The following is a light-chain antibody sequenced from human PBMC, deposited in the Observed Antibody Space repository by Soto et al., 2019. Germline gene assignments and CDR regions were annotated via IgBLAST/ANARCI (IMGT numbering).Light chain of an antibody. J-gene: IGLJ1*01. CDR2: VNN. CDR1: SSNIGSHT. Sequence: QSALTQPPSASGTPGQRVTISCSGSSSNIGSHTVNWYQQVPGTAPRLLIYVNNQRPSGVPDRFSASKSGTSASLAISGLQSDDAADYYCAAWDDSLNGLYVFGTGTKVTVL. CDR3: AAWDDSLNGLYV. V-gene: IGLV1-44*01.